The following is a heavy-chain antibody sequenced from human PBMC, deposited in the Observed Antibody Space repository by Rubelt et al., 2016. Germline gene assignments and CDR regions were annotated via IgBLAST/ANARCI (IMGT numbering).Heavy chain of an antibody. CDR3: AKGGAYSGGYSDDY. J-gene: IGHJ4*02. CDR1: GFTFNNYA. CDR2: ISGGGGST. Sequence: EVQLLESGGGLVQPGGSLRVSCAASGFTFNNYAMSWVRQAPGKGLDWVSSISGGGGSTHHADSVKGRFTISRDNSKNTLYLQMNSRRAEDTAGYYCAKGGAYSGGYSDDYWGQGTLITVSS. V-gene: IGHV3-23*01. D-gene: IGHD1-26*01.